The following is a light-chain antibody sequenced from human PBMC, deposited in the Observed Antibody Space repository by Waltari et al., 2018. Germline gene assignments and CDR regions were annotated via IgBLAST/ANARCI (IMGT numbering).Light chain of an antibody. J-gene: IGLJ3*02. CDR2: EVP. Sequence: QSALTQPASVSGSPGQSITISCTGTSSDVGSYNYVSGYQQHPGKAPKLPIYEVPNRPSGVSHRVSGSKSGHTSSLTISGLQAEDEADYYCSSCTSSSTLVFGGGTKLTVL. V-gene: IGLV2-14*01. CDR3: SSCTSSSTLV. CDR1: SSDVGSYNY.